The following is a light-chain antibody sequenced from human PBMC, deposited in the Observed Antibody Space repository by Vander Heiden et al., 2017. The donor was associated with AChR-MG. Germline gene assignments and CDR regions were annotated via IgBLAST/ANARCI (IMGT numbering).Light chain of an antibody. Sequence: QSALTQPASVSGSPGPSITISCTGSSSDGGGYNDVAWYQQQPGKAPKLMIYDVSKRPSGVSNRFSGSKSGNTASLTISGLQAEDEADYYCSSYTSSSTPYVFGTGTKVTVL. V-gene: IGLV2-14*01. CDR3: SSYTSSSTPYV. J-gene: IGLJ1*01. CDR2: DVS. CDR1: SSDGGGYND.